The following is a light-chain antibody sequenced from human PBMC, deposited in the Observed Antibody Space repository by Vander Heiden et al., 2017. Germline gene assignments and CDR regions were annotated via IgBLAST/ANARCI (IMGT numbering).Light chain of an antibody. CDR2: TAS. V-gene: IGKV1-39*01. CDR1: QSITNY. CDR3: QQGYGTPFT. Sequence: DIQMTQSPSSLSASVGDRVTITGRASQSITNYLISWYQQKPGRAPKLLIYTASSLQSGVPSRFSGSGSGTDFTLTISSLQPEDFATYYCQQGYGTPFTFGPGTKVDLK. J-gene: IGKJ3*01.